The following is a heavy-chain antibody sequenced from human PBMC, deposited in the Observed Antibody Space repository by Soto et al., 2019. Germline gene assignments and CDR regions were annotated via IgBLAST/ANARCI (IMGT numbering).Heavy chain of an antibody. V-gene: IGHV3-7*01. J-gene: IGHJ4*02. Sequence: GGSLRLSCTASGFSISSDWMNWVRQAPGKGLEWVAILKKDGSEEFYVDSVKGRFTISRDNARNSVYLQMNSLRAEDTAVYYCARERGWQLYFDYWGQGALVTVS. CDR1: GFSISSDW. CDR3: ARERGWQLYFDY. D-gene: IGHD6-13*01. CDR2: LKKDGSEE.